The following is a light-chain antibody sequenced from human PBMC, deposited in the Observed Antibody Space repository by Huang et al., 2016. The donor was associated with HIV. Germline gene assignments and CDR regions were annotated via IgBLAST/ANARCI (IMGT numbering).Light chain of an antibody. CDR2: KSS. Sequence: DIQLTQSPSTLSASVGDRVNITCRASQSITSWLAWYQQKPGKAPKLLIYKSSILERGVPSRFSGRGSGSEFTLTISSLQPDDFATYYCQQYKNYWTFGQGTRVEIK. V-gene: IGKV1-5*03. J-gene: IGKJ1*01. CDR3: QQYKNYWT. CDR1: QSITSW.